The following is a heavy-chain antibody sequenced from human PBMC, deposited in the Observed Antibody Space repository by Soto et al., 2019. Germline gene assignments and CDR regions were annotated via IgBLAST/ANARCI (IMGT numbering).Heavy chain of an antibody. D-gene: IGHD2-15*01. J-gene: IGHJ3*02. CDR2: ITGGGDGT. Sequence: EVQLLESGGGFIQPGGTLRLSCAASGFTFSSYAMSWVRQAPGKGLEWVSTITGGGDGTNYADSVKGRFTISRDNADDTLYLQMHSLRPDDTAIYSCAKKGPGSLATFCSGSGCHYAFDIWGQGTMVTVSS. CDR3: AKKGPGSLATFCSGSGCHYAFDI. V-gene: IGHV3-23*01. CDR1: GFTFSSYA.